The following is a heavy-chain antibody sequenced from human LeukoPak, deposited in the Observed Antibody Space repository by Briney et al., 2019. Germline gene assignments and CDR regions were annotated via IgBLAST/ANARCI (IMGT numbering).Heavy chain of an antibody. J-gene: IGHJ4*02. V-gene: IGHV1-3*01. D-gene: IGHD6-19*01. Sequence: GASVKVSCEASGYTFTSYAMHWVRQAPGQRLEWMGWINAGNGNAKYSQKFQGRVTITRDTSASTAYMELSSLRSEDTAVYYCARYSSGWYHLENWGQGTLVTVSS. CDR2: INAGNGNA. CDR3: ARYSSGWYHLEN. CDR1: GYTFTSYA.